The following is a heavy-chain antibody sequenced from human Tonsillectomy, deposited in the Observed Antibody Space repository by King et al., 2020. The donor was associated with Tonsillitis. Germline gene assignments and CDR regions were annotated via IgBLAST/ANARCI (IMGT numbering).Heavy chain of an antibody. J-gene: IGHJ6*02. CDR1: GGSISSYY. D-gene: IGHD2-8*01. CDR3: ARSLGYCTNGVCYHYYGMDV. CDR2: IYTSGST. V-gene: IGHV4-4*07. Sequence: QLQESGPGLVKPSETLSLTCTVSGGSISSYYWSWIRQPAGKGLEWIGRIYTSGSTNYNPSLQRRVTMSVDTSKNQFSLKLSSVTAADTAVYYCARSLGYCTNGVCYHYYGMDVWGQGTTVTVSS.